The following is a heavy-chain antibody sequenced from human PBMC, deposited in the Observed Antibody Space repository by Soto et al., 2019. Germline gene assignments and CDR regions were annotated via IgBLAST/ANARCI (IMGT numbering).Heavy chain of an antibody. CDR2: INHSGST. V-gene: IGHV4-34*01. CDR3: ARGPPTYYDILTGYGTYYFDY. D-gene: IGHD3-9*01. J-gene: IGHJ4*02. CDR1: GGSFSCYY. Sequence: SETLSLTCAVYGGSFSCYYLSWIRQPPGKGLEWIGEINHSGSTNYNPSLKSRVTISVDTSKNQFSLKLSSVTAADTAVYYCARGPPTYYDILTGYGTYYFDYWGQGTLVTVSS.